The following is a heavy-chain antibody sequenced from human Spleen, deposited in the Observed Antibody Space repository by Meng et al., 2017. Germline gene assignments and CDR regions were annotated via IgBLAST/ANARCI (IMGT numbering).Heavy chain of an antibody. CDR2: IKEDGGGK. V-gene: IGHV3-7*01. CDR1: GFTFSSYW. D-gene: IGHD6-19*01. J-gene: IGHJ4*02. Sequence: GGSLRLSCAASGFTFSSYWMRWVRQAPGKGLEWVANIKEDGGGKYYVDSVKGRFTISKDNAKNSLYLQMNSLRAEDTAVYYCAIGSGWYPGDYWGQGTLVTVSS. CDR3: AIGSGWYPGDY.